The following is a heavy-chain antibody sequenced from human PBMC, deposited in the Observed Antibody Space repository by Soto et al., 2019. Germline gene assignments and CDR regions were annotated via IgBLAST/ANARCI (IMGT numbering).Heavy chain of an antibody. Sequence: GGSLRLSCAASGFTFSSYWMHWVRQAPGKGLVWVSLMNSDGSSTSYADSVKGRFTISRDNAKNTLYLQMNSLRAEDMAVYYCGRDKTWDIDVWGQGTPVTVSS. J-gene: IGHJ4*02. CDR3: GRDKTWDIDV. CDR1: GFTFSSYW. CDR2: MNSDGSST. V-gene: IGHV3-74*01. D-gene: IGHD1-26*01.